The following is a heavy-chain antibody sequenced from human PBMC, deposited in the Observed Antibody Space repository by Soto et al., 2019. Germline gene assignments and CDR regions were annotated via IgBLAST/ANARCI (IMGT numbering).Heavy chain of an antibody. CDR1: GFTFSRYN. CDR2: ISNSGTYI. CDR3: ARGALCSTTNCFGSGAFDI. J-gene: IGHJ3*02. Sequence: GGSLRLSCAVSGFTFSRYNMNWVRQAPGKGLEWVSSISNSGTYIYYADPVKGRFTISRDNAKNSLYLQMNSLRAEDTAVYYCARGALCSTTNCFGSGAFDIWGQGTMVTVSS. V-gene: IGHV3-21*01. D-gene: IGHD2-2*01.